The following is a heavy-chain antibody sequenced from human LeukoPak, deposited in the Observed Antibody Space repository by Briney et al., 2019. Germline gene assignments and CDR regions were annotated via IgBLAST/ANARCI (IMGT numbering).Heavy chain of an antibody. V-gene: IGHV4-34*01. CDR3: ANLYGSGPSAY. CDR2: INHSGST. Sequence: SETLSLTCAVYGGSFSGYYWSWIRQPPGKGLEWIGEINHSGSTNYNPSLKSRVTILVDTSKNQFSLKLSSVTAADTAVYYCANLYGSGPSAYWGQGTLVTVSS. D-gene: IGHD3-10*01. CDR1: GGSFSGYY. J-gene: IGHJ4*02.